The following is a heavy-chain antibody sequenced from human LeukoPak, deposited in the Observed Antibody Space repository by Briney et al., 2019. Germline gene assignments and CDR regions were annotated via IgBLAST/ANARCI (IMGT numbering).Heavy chain of an antibody. CDR1: GGSISSGDYY. V-gene: IGHV4-30-4*01. CDR2: IYYSGST. CDR3: ASQNYGDYVGAFDI. J-gene: IGHJ3*02. Sequence: PSETLSLTCTVSGGSISSGDYYWSWIRQPPGKGLEWIGYIYYSGSTYYNPSLKSRVTISVDTSKNQFSLKLSSVTAADTAVYYCASQNYGDYVGAFDIWGQGTMVTVSS. D-gene: IGHD4-17*01.